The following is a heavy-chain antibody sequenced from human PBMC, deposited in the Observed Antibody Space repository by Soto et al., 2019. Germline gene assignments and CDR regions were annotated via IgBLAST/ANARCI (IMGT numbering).Heavy chain of an antibody. CDR3: ARLRIATNTYKWFDP. CDR1: GAALNSANYY. Sequence: KTSETLSLTCSVSGAALNSANYYWSWIRQVPGKGLEWIGHIYVTGAVDYNPSLRDRITISQDTSERQFSLNLRLVTAADTAVYYCARLRIATNTYKWFDPWGRGSLVTVSS. J-gene: IGHJ5*02. D-gene: IGHD2-21*01. V-gene: IGHV4-31*03. CDR2: IYVTGAV.